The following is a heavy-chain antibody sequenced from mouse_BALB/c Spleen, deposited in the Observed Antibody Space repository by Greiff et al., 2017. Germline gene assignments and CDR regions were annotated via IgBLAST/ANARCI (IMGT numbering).Heavy chain of an antibody. CDR1: GYSITSDYA. V-gene: IGHV3-2*02. J-gene: IGHJ4*01. CDR3: ARGDDYDRGYAMDY. CDR2: ISYSGST. Sequence: VQLKESGPGLVKPSQSLSLTCTVTGYSITSDYAWNWIRQFPGNKLEWMGYISYSGSTSYNPSLKSRISITRDTSKNQFFLQLNSVTTEDTATYYCARGDDYDRGYAMDYWGQGTSVTVSS. D-gene: IGHD2-4*01.